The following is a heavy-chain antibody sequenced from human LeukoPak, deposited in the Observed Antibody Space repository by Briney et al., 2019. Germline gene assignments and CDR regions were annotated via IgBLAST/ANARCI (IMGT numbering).Heavy chain of an antibody. Sequence: ASVKVSCKVSGYTLTELSMHWVRQAPGKGLEWMGGFDPEDGETIYAQKFQCRVAMTEDTSTDTAYMELSSLRSEDAAVYYCATVVVVAATRSYYFDYWGQGTLVTVSS. CDR2: FDPEDGET. J-gene: IGHJ4*02. V-gene: IGHV1-24*01. CDR3: ATVVVVAATRSYYFDY. CDR1: GYTLTELS. D-gene: IGHD2-15*01.